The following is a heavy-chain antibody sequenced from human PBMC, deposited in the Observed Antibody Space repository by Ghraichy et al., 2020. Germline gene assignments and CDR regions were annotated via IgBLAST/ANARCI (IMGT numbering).Heavy chain of an antibody. CDR1: GFTFSSYA. CDR3: AKDRNSGSYSVGAFDI. J-gene: IGHJ3*02. Sequence: GGSLRLSCAASGFTFSSYAMSWVRQAPGKGLEWVSAISGSGGSTYYADSVKGRFTISRDNSKNTLYLQMNSLRAEDTAVYYCAKDRNSGSYSVGAFDIWGQGTMVTVSS. CDR2: ISGSGGST. D-gene: IGHD1-26*01. V-gene: IGHV3-23*01.